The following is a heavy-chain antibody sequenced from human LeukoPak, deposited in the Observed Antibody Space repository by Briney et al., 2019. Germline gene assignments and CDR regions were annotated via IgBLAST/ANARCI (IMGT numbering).Heavy chain of an antibody. V-gene: IGHV4-59*01. D-gene: IGHD3-10*01. CDR2: IYYSGST. CDR3: ARGGSESYRNYYYLDV. CDR1: GGSISSYY. Sequence: SETLSLTCTVSGGSISSYYWSWIRQPPGKGLEWIGYIYYSGSTNYNPSLKSRVTISVDTSKNQFSLKLSSVTAADTAVYYCARGGSESYRNYYYLDVWGKGTTVTVSS. J-gene: IGHJ6*03.